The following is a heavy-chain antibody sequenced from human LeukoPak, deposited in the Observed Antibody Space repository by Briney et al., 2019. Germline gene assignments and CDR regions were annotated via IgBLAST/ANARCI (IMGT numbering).Heavy chain of an antibody. V-gene: IGHV1-18*04. D-gene: IGHD3-22*01. J-gene: IGHJ5*02. CDR1: GYIFTDYY. Sequence: ASVKVSCKTSGYIFTDYYIHWVRQARGQGLEWMGWISAYNGNTNYAQKLQGRVTMTTDTSTSTAYMELRSLRSDDTAVYYCAREYYYDSSDVGWFDPWGQGTLVTVSS. CDR3: AREYYYDSSDVGWFDP. CDR2: ISAYNGNT.